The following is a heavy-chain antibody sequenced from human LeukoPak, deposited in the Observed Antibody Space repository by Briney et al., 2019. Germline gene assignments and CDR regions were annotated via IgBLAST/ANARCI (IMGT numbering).Heavy chain of an antibody. J-gene: IGHJ3*02. CDR1: GFTFNNYN. D-gene: IGHD6-13*01. V-gene: IGHV3-21*01. CDR2: ITSSGTYI. Sequence: GGSLRLSCAASGFTFNNYNMNWVRQAPGKALEWVSSITSSGTYIFYADSVKGRFTISRDNSKNTLYLQMNSLRAEDTAVYYCARDPSSSSWYDAFDIWGQGTMVTVSS. CDR3: ARDPSSSSWYDAFDI.